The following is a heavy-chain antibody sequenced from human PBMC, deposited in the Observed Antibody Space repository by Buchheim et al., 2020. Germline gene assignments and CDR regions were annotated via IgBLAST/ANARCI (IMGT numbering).Heavy chain of an antibody. J-gene: IGHJ6*02. CDR2: ISYDGSNK. CDR1: GFTFSSYG. Sequence: QVQLVESGGGVVQPGRSLRLSCAASGFTFSSYGMHWVRQAPGKGLEWVAVISYDGSNKYYADSVKGRFTISRDNSKNTLYLHMNSLRAEDTAVYYCAKDRSGLGAYYYGMDVWGQGTT. V-gene: IGHV3-30*18. D-gene: IGHD3-16*01. CDR3: AKDRSGLGAYYYGMDV.